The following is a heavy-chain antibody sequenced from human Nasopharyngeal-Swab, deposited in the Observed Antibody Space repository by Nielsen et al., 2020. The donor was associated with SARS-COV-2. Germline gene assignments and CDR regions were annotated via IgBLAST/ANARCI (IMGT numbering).Heavy chain of an antibody. Sequence: GESLKISCAASGFTVSSNYMSWVRQAPGKGLEWVSVIYSGGSTYYADSVKGRFTISRDNSKNTLYLQMNSLRAEDTAVYYCAREIYSGYDSNAFDIWGQGTMVTVSS. D-gene: IGHD5-12*01. V-gene: IGHV3-53*01. CDR3: AREIYSGYDSNAFDI. CDR2: IYSGGST. CDR1: GFTVSSNY. J-gene: IGHJ3*02.